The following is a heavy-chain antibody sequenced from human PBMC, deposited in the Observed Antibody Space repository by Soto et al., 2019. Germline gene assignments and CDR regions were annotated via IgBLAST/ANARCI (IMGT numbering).Heavy chain of an antibody. V-gene: IGHV3-23*01. Sequence: EVQLLESGGGLVQPGGSLRLSCAASGFTFSSYAMSWVRQAPGKGLEWVSAISGSGGSTYYADSVKGRFTISRDNSKNTLYLQMNSLRAEDTVVYYCAKAIIVATISRPLNWGQGTLVTVSS. CDR2: ISGSGGST. D-gene: IGHD5-12*01. CDR3: AKAIIVATISRPLN. CDR1: GFTFSSYA. J-gene: IGHJ4*02.